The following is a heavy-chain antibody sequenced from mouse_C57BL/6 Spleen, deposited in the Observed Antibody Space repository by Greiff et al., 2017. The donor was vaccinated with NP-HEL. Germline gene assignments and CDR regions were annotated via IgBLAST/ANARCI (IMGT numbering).Heavy chain of an antibody. D-gene: IGHD1-1*01. CDR1: GYTFPGYW. CDR2: ILPGSGSS. Sequence: QVQLQQSGAELMKPGASVKLSCKATGYTFPGYWFEWVKQRPGHGLAWIGEILPGSGSSNYNDTFTGKATFTADTSSNTAYMQLSSLTTEESAIHYCARNPLSTTVVGDWYFDVWGTGTTVTVSS. J-gene: IGHJ1*03. CDR3: ARNPLSTTVVGDWYFDV. V-gene: IGHV1-9*01.